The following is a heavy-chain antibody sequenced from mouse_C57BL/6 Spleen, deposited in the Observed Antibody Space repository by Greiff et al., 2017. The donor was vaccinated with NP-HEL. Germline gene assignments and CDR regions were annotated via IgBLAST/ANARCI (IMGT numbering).Heavy chain of an antibody. CDR1: GYAFSSSW. V-gene: IGHV1-82*01. J-gene: IGHJ2*01. CDR2: IYPGDGDT. CDR3: ARGLTGDY. Sequence: VQLQQSGPELVKPGASVKISCKASGYAFSSSWMNWVKQRPGKGLEWIGRIYPGDGDTNYNGKFKGKATLTAAKSSSTAYMQLSSLTSEDSAVYFGARGLTGDYWGQGTTLTVSS. D-gene: IGHD4-1*01.